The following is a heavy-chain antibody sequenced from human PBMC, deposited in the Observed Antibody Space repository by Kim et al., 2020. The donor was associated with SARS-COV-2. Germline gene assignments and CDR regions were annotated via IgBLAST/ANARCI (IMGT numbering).Heavy chain of an antibody. J-gene: IGHJ5*02. CDR3: AGGVVVAARNWFDP. Sequence: DTVKRRFTIPRNKSQNKLYLQLNSLRAEDTAVYYCAGGVVVAARNWFDPWGQGTLVTVSS. D-gene: IGHD2-15*01. V-gene: IGHV3-30*01.